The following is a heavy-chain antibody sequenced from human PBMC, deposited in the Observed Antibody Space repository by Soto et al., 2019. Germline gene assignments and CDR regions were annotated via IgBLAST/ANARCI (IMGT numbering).Heavy chain of an antibody. D-gene: IGHD1-1*01. Sequence: EVQLLESGGDLVQPGGSLRLSCAASGFTSSSHATNWVRQAPGKGLEWVAAINGRGDDTYYAESVKGRFTMSRDNSKNTVNLQMDSLRAEDTAVYYCAKGRTYVNDWKRDALDLWGQGTLVTVSS. J-gene: IGHJ3*01. CDR2: INGRGDDT. CDR1: GFTSSSHA. CDR3: AKGRTYVNDWKRDALDL. V-gene: IGHV3-23*01.